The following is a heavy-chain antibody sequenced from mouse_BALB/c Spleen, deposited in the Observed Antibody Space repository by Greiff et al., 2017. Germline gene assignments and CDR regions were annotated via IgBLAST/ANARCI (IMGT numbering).Heavy chain of an antibody. CDR2: INPGSGGT. J-gene: IGHJ4*01. CDR1: GYAFTNYL. Sequence: QVQLQQSGAELVRPGTSVKVSCKASGYAFTNYLIEWVKQRPGQGLEWIGVINPGSGGTNYNEKFKGKATLTADKSSSTAYMQLSSLTSDDSAVYFCARGGNSGFYAMDYWGQGTSVTVSS. V-gene: IGHV1-54*01. D-gene: IGHD2-1*01. CDR3: ARGGNSGFYAMDY.